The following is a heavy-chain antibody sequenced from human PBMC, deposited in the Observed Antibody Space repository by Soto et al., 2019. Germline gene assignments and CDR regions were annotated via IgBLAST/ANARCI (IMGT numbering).Heavy chain of an antibody. CDR1: GFTFSSYG. V-gene: IGHV3-30*18. D-gene: IGHD2-2*01. CDR2: ISSDGSNK. J-gene: IGHJ4*02. CDR3: AKAVHPGRYCIITSCTRLGLAY. Sequence: QVQLVESGGGVVQPGRSLRLSCAASGFTFSSYGMHWVRQAPGKGLEWVAVISSDGSNKYYADSVKGRFTISRDNSKNTLYVQINNRRAEDTAVYYCAKAVHPGRYCIITSCTRLGLAYWGQGTLVTVSS.